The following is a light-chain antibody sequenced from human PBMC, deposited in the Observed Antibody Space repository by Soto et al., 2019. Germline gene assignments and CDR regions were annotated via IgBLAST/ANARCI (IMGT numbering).Light chain of an antibody. CDR1: QSVSNTN. CDR2: GAS. CDR3: QQHGSAPRT. J-gene: IGKJ1*01. V-gene: IGKV3-20*01. Sequence: EIVLTQSPGTLSLSPGERATLSCRASQSVSNTNLAWYQQKPGQAPRLLIYGASSRATGIPDRFSGSGSGPDFTLTISRLEPEDFAVYYCQQHGSAPRTFGQGTKVEIK.